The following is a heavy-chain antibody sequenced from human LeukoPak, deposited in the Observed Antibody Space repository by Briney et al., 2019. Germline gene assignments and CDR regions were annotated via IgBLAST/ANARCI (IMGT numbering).Heavy chain of an antibody. CDR3: AKDGDWTFDI. D-gene: IGHD2-21*01. CDR2: IGHDGRNK. Sequence: GGSLRLSCEASGITFSNSGMHWARQAPGKGLEWVAYIGHDGRNKFYTESVRGRFTISGDNSMKMAYLQMNSLRTEDTAIYFCAKDGDWTFDIWGQGTMVTVSS. J-gene: IGHJ3*02. CDR1: GITFSNSG. V-gene: IGHV3-30*02.